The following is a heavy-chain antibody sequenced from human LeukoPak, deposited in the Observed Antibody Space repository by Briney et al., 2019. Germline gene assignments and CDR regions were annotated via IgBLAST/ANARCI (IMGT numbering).Heavy chain of an antibody. V-gene: IGHV1-2*04. D-gene: IGHD6-13*01. CDR2: INPNGGGT. CDR1: GYTFTANC. CDR3: ARGFGSSWFDY. Sequence: GASVKVCCKASGYTFTANCIHWVRQAPGQGLEWMGWINPNGGGTNYAQKFQGWVTMTRDTSISTLYMELSRLKSDDTAVYYCARGFGSSWFDYWGQGTLVTVTS. J-gene: IGHJ4*02.